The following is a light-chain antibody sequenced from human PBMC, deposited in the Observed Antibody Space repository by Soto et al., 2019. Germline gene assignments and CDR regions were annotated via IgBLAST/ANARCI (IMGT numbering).Light chain of an antibody. CDR2: EVT. V-gene: IGLV2-14*01. CDR3: SSYTITRTQV. J-gene: IGLJ1*01. CDR1: SNDVGVYNY. Sequence: QSALTQPASVSGSPGQSITISCTGSSNDVGVYNYVSWYQQHPGKAPKLIIYEVTNRPSGVSDRFSGSKSDNTASLTISGLQAEDEADYYCSSYTITRTQVFGTGTKLTVL.